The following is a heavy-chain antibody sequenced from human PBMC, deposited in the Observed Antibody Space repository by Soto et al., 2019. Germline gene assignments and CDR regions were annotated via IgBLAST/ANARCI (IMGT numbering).Heavy chain of an antibody. J-gene: IGHJ4*02. Sequence: ASVKVSCKASGGTFSSYAISWVRQAPGQGLEWMGGIIPIFGTANYAQKFQGRVTITADESTSTAYMELSSLRSEDTAVYYCARDEGDGSGSYPIDYWGQGTLVTVSS. CDR1: GGTFSSYA. V-gene: IGHV1-69*13. D-gene: IGHD3-10*01. CDR3: ARDEGDGSGSYPIDY. CDR2: IIPIFGTA.